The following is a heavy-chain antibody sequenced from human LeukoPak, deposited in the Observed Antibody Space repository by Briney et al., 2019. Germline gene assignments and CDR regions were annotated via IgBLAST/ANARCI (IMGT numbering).Heavy chain of an antibody. CDR3: ARANYTDYYYYMDV. D-gene: IGHD4/OR15-4a*01. CDR1: GFSFSSHA. V-gene: IGHV3-30-3*01. CDR2: ISYDGSNK. J-gene: IGHJ6*03. Sequence: GGSLRLSCAASGFSFSSHAMFWVRQAPGKGLEWVAVISYDGSNKYYADSVKGRFTISRDNSKNTLYLQMNSLRAEDTAVYYCARANYTDYYYYMDVWGKGTTVTVSS.